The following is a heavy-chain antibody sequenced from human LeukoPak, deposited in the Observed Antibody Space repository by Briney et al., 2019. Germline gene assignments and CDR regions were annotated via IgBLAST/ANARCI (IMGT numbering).Heavy chain of an antibody. CDR3: ARDGLAARPDYYYYYMDV. CDR1: GGTFSSYA. CDR2: IIPIFGTA. D-gene: IGHD6-6*01. V-gene: IGHV1-69*05. J-gene: IGHJ6*03. Sequence: SVKVSCKASGGTFSSYAISWVRQAPGQGLEWMGGIIPIFGTANYAQKFKGRVTITTDESTSTAYMELSSLRCEDTAVYYCARDGLAARPDYYYYYMDVWGKGTTVTVSS.